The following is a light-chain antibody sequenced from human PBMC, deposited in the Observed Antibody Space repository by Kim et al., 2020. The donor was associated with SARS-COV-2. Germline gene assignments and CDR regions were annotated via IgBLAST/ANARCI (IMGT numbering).Light chain of an antibody. CDR2: AAS. Sequence: ASAGDRVTFSCRASQDISNYLAWFQLKPGKAPKLLIYAASALQPGVPSRFSGSGSGTDFTLTVTSLQPEDVATYYCQKCDSAPWTFGQGTKVEIK. J-gene: IGKJ1*01. V-gene: IGKV1-27*01. CDR3: QKCDSAPWT. CDR1: QDISNY.